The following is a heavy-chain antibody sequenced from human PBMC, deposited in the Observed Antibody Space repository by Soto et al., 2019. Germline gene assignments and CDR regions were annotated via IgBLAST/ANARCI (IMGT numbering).Heavy chain of an antibody. Sequence: QVQLVQSGAEVKKPGASVTVSCKASGYTFTNHGISWVRQAPGQGLEWMGWIGADNRDTNYAQNIQGRLTMTTDTSTNTAYMELRSLKSDDTAVYYCARDIYYGSGTAYGYWGQGTMVTVSS. J-gene: IGHJ4*02. CDR3: ARDIYYGSGTAYGY. D-gene: IGHD3-10*01. CDR1: GYTFTNHG. CDR2: IGADNRDT. V-gene: IGHV1-18*01.